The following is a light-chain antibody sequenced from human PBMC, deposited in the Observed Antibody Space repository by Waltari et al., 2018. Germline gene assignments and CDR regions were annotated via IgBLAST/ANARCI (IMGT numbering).Light chain of an antibody. Sequence: VMTQSPATLSVSQGERATPSCRASQSISINMVWYQQRPGQAPRLLIYEASMRATDIPARFSGSGSGTEFTLTISSVQSEDAAVYYCQQFNDWPRTFGQGTKVEIK. J-gene: IGKJ1*01. V-gene: IGKV3-15*01. CDR2: EAS. CDR3: QQFNDWPRT. CDR1: QSISIN.